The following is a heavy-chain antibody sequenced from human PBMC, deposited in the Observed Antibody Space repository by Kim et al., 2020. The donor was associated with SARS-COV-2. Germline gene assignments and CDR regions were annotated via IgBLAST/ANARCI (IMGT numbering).Heavy chain of an antibody. Sequence: GGSLRLSCAASGFTFSSFDMNWFRQAPGKGLEWVSYISGSGTTVYYADSVKGRFTMSRDNAKNSLSLQMNSLRADDTAVYYCSRNNCGTNWGPGTLVTVSS. CDR2: ISGSGTTV. J-gene: IGHJ4*01. V-gene: IGHV3-48*03. D-gene: IGHD1-20*01. CDR1: GFTFSSFD. CDR3: SRNNCGTN.